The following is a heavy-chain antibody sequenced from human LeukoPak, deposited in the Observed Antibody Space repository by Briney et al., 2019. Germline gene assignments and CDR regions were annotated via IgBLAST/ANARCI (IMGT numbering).Heavy chain of an antibody. D-gene: IGHD2/OR15-2a*01. Sequence: PGGSLRLSCAASGNYWMHWVRQAPGKGLVWVSHINSDGSWTSYADSVKGRFTISKDSAKNTVYLQMNSLRAEDTAVYYCVSFYETYWGRGTLATVSS. J-gene: IGHJ4*02. CDR2: INSDGSWT. V-gene: IGHV3-74*01. CDR1: GNYW. CDR3: VSFYETY.